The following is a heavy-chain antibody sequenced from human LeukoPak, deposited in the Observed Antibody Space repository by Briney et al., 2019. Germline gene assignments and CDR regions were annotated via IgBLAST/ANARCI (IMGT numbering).Heavy chain of an antibody. V-gene: IGHV3-66*02. CDR1: GFTVSSNY. Sequence: GGSLRLSCAASGFTVSSNYMSWVRQAPGKGLEWVSVIYSGGSTYYADSVRGRFTISRDNAANTVYFQVNSLRIEDTAVYYCARERAVNGWTSAHFDNWGQGTLVTVSS. CDR2: IYSGGST. J-gene: IGHJ4*02. CDR3: ARERAVNGWTSAHFDN. D-gene: IGHD6-19*01.